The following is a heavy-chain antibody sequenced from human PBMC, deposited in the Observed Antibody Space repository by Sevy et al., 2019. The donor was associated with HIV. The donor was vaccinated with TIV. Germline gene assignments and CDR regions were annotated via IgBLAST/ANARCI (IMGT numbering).Heavy chain of an antibody. J-gene: IGHJ6*02. CDR1: GFTFSNAW. Sequence: GGSLRLSCAASGFTFSNAWMSWVRQAPGKGLEWVGRIKSKTDGGTTDYAAPVKGRFTISRDDSKNTLYLQMNSLKTEDTAVYYCTTLMSSMVRGVIGDYYGMDVRGQGTTVTVSS. D-gene: IGHD3-10*01. CDR3: TTLMSSMVRGVIGDYYGMDV. CDR2: IKSKTDGGTT. V-gene: IGHV3-15*01.